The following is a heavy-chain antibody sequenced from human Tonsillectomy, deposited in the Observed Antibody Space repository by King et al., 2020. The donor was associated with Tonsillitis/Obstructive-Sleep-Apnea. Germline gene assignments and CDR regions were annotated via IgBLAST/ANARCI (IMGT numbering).Heavy chain of an antibody. CDR1: GVSISSYY. J-gene: IGHJ3*02. CDR3: ARDMVLEAGGDAFDI. V-gene: IGHV4-59*01. D-gene: IGHD2-8*01. CDR2: FSYSGST. Sequence: VQLQESGPGLVKPSETLSLTCTVSGVSISSYYWSWIRQPPGKGLEWMGYFSYSGSTNYNPSLKSRVTMSVDTSKNQFSLKLSSMTAADTAVYYCARDMVLEAGGDAFDIWGQGTMVTVSS.